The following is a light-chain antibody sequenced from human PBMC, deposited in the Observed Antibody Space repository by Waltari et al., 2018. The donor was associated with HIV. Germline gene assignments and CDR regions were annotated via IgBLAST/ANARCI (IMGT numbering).Light chain of an antibody. V-gene: IGLV2-23*01. CDR2: EGT. Sequence: QSALTQPASVSGSPGQSITISCTGASSGFETFTLVSWYQHHPGKAPKLIIYEGTKRPSGVSNRFSGSKSGNTASLTISGLQAEDEAGYYCCSNAGGNTVVFGGGTTLTVL. CDR1: SSGFETFTL. CDR3: CSNAGGNTVV. J-gene: IGLJ3*02.